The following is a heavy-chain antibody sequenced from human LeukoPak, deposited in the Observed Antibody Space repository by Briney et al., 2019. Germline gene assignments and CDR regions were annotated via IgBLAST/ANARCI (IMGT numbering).Heavy chain of an antibody. D-gene: IGHD2-15*01. J-gene: IGHJ5*02. CDR2: INPNSGGT. CDR1: GYTFTGYY. V-gene: IGHV1-2*02. CDR3: ARDLRYCSGGSCSS. Sequence: ASVKVSCKASGYTFTGYYMHWVRQASGQGLEWMGWINPNSGGTNYAQKFQGRVTMTRDTSISTACMELSRLRSDDTAVYYCARDLRYCSGGSCSSWGQGTLVTVSS.